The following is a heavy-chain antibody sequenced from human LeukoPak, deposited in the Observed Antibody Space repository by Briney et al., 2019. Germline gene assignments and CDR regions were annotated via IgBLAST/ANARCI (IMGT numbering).Heavy chain of an antibody. CDR1: GFTFSSYA. J-gene: IGHJ6*02. D-gene: IGHD2-21*02. CDR2: ISYDGSNK. Sequence: GGSLRLSCAASGFTFSSYAMHWVRQAPGKGLEWVAVISYDGSNKYYADSVKGRFTISRDNSKNTLYLQMNSLRAEDTAVYYCARDYCGGDCRPYYGMDVWGQGTTVTVSS. CDR3: ARDYCGGDCRPYYGMDV. V-gene: IGHV3-30-3*01.